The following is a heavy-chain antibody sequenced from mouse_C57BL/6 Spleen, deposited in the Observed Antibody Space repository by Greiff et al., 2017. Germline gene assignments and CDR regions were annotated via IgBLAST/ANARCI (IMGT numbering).Heavy chain of an antibody. D-gene: IGHD5-1-1*01. CDR1: GYTFTDYY. J-gene: IGHJ4*01. CDR3: ARDNPYDVMDY. Sequence: VQLQQSGAELVRPGASVKLSCKASGYTFTDYYINWVKQRPGQGLEWIARMYPGSGNTYYNEKFTGKATLTAEKSSSTAYMQLSSLTSEDSAVYFCARDNPYDVMDYWGQGTSVTVSS. CDR2: MYPGSGNT. V-gene: IGHV1-76*01.